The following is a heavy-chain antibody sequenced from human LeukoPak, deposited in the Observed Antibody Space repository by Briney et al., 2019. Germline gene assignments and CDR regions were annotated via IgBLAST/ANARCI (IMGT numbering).Heavy chain of an antibody. Sequence: RPSETLSLTCTVSGGSISSYYWSWIRQPPGKGLEWIGYIYYSGSTNYNPSLKSRVTISVDTSKNQFSLKLSSVTAADTAVYYCARVFSCSGGSCYLSAFDIWGQGTMVTVSS. CDR2: IYYSGST. V-gene: IGHV4-59*01. CDR1: GGSISSYY. J-gene: IGHJ3*02. D-gene: IGHD2-15*01. CDR3: ARVFSCSGGSCYLSAFDI.